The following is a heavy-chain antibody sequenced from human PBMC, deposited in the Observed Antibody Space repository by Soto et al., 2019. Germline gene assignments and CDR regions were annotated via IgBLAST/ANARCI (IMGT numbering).Heavy chain of an antibody. CDR2: IIPILGIA. Sequence: ASVKVSCKASGGTFSSYTISWVRQAPGQGLEWMGRIIPILGIANYAQKFQGRVTITADKSTSTAYMELSSLRSEDTAVYYCARDSGLWFGELYPPWGQGTLVTVSS. J-gene: IGHJ5*02. D-gene: IGHD3-10*01. V-gene: IGHV1-69*04. CDR1: GGTFSSYT. CDR3: ARDSGLWFGELYPP.